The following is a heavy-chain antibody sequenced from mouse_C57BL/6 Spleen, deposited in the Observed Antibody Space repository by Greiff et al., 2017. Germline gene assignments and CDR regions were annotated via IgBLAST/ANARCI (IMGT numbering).Heavy chain of an antibody. J-gene: IGHJ1*03. CDR3: TALYYYAHWYCDV. Sequence: EVKVEESGGGLVQPGGSMKLSCVASGFTFSNYWMNWVRQSPEKGLEWVAQIRLKSDNYATHYAESVKGRFTISRDDSKSSVYLQMNNLRDEDTGIYYCTALYYYAHWYCDVWGTGTTVTVSS. V-gene: IGHV6-3*01. D-gene: IGHD1-1*01. CDR2: IRLKSDNYAT. CDR1: GFTFSNYW.